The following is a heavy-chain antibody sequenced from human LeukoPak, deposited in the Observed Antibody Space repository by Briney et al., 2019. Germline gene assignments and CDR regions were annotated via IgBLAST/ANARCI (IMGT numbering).Heavy chain of an antibody. J-gene: IGHJ5*02. Sequence: GGSLRLSCAASGVTFSSYAMSWVREAPGKGLESVSAISGSGGSTYYADSVKGRFTISRDNSKNTLYLQMNSLRAEDTAVYYCAKDSRRPPTALRLRFSRNRFDPWGEGTLVTVSS. D-gene: IGHD3-3*01. CDR3: AKDSRRPPTALRLRFSRNRFDP. CDR2: ISGSGGST. V-gene: IGHV3-23*01. CDR1: GVTFSSYA.